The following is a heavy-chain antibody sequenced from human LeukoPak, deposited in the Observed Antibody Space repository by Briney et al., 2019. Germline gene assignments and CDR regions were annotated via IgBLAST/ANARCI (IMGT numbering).Heavy chain of an antibody. J-gene: IGHJ4*02. CDR3: ARVGDYSAFQFDY. Sequence: GGSLRLSCAASGFTLSRYSMHWVRQAPGKGLEYVSAISGNGGRTYYANSVRGRFTISRDNSKNTLYLQMGSLRAEDTAVYYCARVGDYSAFQFDYWGRGTLVTVSP. V-gene: IGHV3-64*01. CDR1: GFTLSRYS. D-gene: IGHD3-16*01. CDR2: ISGNGGRT.